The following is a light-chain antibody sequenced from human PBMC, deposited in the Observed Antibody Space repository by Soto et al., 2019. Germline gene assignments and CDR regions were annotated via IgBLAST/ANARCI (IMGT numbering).Light chain of an antibody. Sequence: ALTQPASVSGSPGQSITISCTGTSSDVGGYNYVSWYQHHPGKVPKLLISEVSKGPSGVSSRFSGSKSGNTASLTISGLQADDEADYFCSSYTTSATYVFGTGTKVTVL. V-gene: IGLV2-14*01. CDR3: SSYTTSATYV. CDR2: EVS. CDR1: SSDVGGYNY. J-gene: IGLJ1*01.